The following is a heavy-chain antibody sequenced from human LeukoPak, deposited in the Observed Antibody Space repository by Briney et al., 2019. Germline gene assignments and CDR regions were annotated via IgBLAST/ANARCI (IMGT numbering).Heavy chain of an antibody. V-gene: IGHV1-46*01. CDR3: ARELRRDMDV. Sequence: ASVKVSCKASGYTFTSYYMHWVRQAPGQGLEWKGIINPSGGSTSYAQKFQGRVTMTRDMSTSTVYMELSSLRSEDTAVYYCARELRRDMDVWGKGTTVTVSS. CDR1: GYTFTSYY. CDR2: INPSGGST. D-gene: IGHD4-17*01. J-gene: IGHJ6*03.